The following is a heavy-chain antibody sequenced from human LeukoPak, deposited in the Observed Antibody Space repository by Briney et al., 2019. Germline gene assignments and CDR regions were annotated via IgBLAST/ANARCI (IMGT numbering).Heavy chain of an antibody. D-gene: IGHD1-20*01. CDR2: ISYGGSNK. Sequence: GGSLRLSCAASGFTFSSYAMHWVRQAPGKGLEWVAVISYGGSNKYYADSVKGRFTISRDNSKNTLYLQMNSLKAEDTAVYYCLRDLNWSLDQWGQGTLVTVSS. CDR3: LRDLNWSLDQ. CDR1: GFTFSSYA. J-gene: IGHJ4*02. V-gene: IGHV3-30-3*01.